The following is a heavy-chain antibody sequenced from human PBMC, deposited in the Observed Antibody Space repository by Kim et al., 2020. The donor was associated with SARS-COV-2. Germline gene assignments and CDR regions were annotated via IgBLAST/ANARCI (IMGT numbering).Heavy chain of an antibody. V-gene: IGHV1-18*01. D-gene: IGHD2-2*01. CDR3: ARAPANYYFDY. J-gene: IGHJ4*02. CDR2: T. Sequence: TNDAQKLQGRVTMTTDTSTSTAYMELRSLRSDDTAVYYCARAPANYYFDYWGQGTLVTVSS.